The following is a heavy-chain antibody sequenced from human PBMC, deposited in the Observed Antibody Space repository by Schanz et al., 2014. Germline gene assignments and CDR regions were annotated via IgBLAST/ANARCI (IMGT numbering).Heavy chain of an antibody. Sequence: EVQLLESGGGLVQPGGSLRLSCAASGFTFSYYSLNWVRQAPGKGLEWLSYTKAGGRDIHYADSVKGRFTISRDEVKHSVYLQMNSLRDDDTAVYYCARGGVLVLPPGTVKKGNDYWGQGTLVTVSS. D-gene: IGHD3-10*01. CDR1: GFTFSYYS. J-gene: IGHJ4*02. V-gene: IGHV3-48*02. CDR2: TKAGGRDI. CDR3: ARGGVLVLPPGTVKKGNDY.